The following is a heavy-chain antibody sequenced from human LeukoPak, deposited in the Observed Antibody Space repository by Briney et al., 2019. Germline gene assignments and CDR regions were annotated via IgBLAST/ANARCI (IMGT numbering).Heavy chain of an antibody. CDR3: ARDTGNLPFDS. V-gene: IGHV3-23*01. CDR1: GFTFGTYA. J-gene: IGHJ4*02. CDR2: ISGSGDNT. D-gene: IGHD4-17*01. Sequence: GGSLTLSCAASGFTFGTYALSWVRQAPGKGLEWVSRISGSGDNTFYADSVKGRLTISRDNAKNTVHLQLNSPIAEDTAIYYCARDTGNLPFDSWGQGTLVTVSS.